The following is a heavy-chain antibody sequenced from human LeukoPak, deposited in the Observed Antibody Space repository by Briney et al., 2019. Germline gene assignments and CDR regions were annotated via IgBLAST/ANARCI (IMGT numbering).Heavy chain of an antibody. CDR1: GFTFRSYG. CDR2: ISYDGSNK. D-gene: IGHD3-22*01. V-gene: IGHV3-30*18. Sequence: GGSLRLSCAASGFTFRSYGIHWVRQAPGKGLEWVAVISYDGSNKYYADSVKGRFTISRDDSKNTLYLQMNSLRAEDTAVYYCAKDRSTYYYDSSGYYPDAFDIWGQGTMVTVSS. J-gene: IGHJ3*02. CDR3: AKDRSTYYYDSSGYYPDAFDI.